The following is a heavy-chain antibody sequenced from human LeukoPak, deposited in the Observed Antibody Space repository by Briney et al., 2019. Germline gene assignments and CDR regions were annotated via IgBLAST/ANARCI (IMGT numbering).Heavy chain of an antibody. J-gene: IGHJ4*02. CDR3: ARRWPHSSGYYLFDY. CDR2: IIPIFGAT. V-gene: IGHV1-69*05. Sequence: PGKGSCKASGGTVSSPGFSWVRQGPGQRLEWVGGIIPIFGATNYAEKFQGRVTITTDDSTSTGYMELSSLTSEDTAVYYCARRWPHSSGYYLFDYWGQGTLVTVSS. D-gene: IGHD3-22*01. CDR1: GGTVSSPG.